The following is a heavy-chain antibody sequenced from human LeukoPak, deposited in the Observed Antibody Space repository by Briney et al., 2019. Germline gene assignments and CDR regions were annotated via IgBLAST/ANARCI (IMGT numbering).Heavy chain of an antibody. CDR1: GGSISSSNW. CDR3: ARSGLNYDYVWGSYRYFDY. Sequence: SETLSLTCAVSGGSISSSNWWSWVRQPPGKGLEWIGEIYHSGSTYYNPSLKSRVTISVDTSKNQFSPKLSSVTAADTAVYYCARSGLNYDYVWGSYRYFDYWGQGTLVTVSS. J-gene: IGHJ4*02. V-gene: IGHV4-4*02. D-gene: IGHD3-16*02. CDR2: IYHSGST.